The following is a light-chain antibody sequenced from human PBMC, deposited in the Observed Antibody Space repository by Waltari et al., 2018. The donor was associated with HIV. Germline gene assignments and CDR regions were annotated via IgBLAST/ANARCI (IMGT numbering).Light chain of an antibody. J-gene: IGLJ2*01. CDR3: SSYTSSSTLEGV. V-gene: IGLV2-14*01. CDR2: EVS. CDR1: SSDVGDYNY. Sequence: QSALTQPASVSGSPGQSITISCTGTSSDVGDYNYVSWYQQHPGKAPKLMIYEVSNRPSGFSNRFSGSNSGNTASLTISGLQAEDEADYYCSSYTSSSTLEGVFGGGTKLTVL.